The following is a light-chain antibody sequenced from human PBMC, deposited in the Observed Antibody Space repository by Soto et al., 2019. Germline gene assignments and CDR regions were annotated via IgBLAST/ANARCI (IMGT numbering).Light chain of an antibody. V-gene: IGKV3-15*01. Sequence: IVLTQSPATLSVSPGERATLSCRASQSISSNLAWYQQKPGQAPRLLIYGPSTRDTGVPARFSGSGSGTEYTLNISSLQSGDFAMYYCQQYTHWPVWSFGQGTKVEIK. CDR1: QSISSN. CDR3: QQYTHWPVWS. CDR2: GPS. J-gene: IGKJ1*01.